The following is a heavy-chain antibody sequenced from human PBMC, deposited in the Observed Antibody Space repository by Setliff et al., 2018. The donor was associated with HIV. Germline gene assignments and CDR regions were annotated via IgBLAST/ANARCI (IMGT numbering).Heavy chain of an antibody. D-gene: IGHD3-22*01. V-gene: IGHV3-21*01. CDR3: ARVVSSGYPDY. CDR2: ISSSSSYI. CDR1: GFTFSSYS. Sequence: GGSLRLSCAAPGFTFSSYSMNWVRQAPGKGLEWVSSISSSSSYIYYADSVKGRFTISRDNAKNSLYLQMNSLRAEDTAVYFCARVVSSGYPDYWGQGTLVTVSS. J-gene: IGHJ4*02.